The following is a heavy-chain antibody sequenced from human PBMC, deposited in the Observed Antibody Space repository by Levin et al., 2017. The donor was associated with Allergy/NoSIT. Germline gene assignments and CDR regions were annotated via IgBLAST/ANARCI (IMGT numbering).Heavy chain of an antibody. CDR2: MNPNSGNT. Sequence: ASVKVSCKASGYTFTSYDINWVRQATGQGLEWMGWMNPNSGNTAYVQKFQGRVTMTRDTSISTAYMELSSLTSEDTAVYYCARVVEGELLFDYRGQGTLVTVSS. D-gene: IGHD1-7*01. J-gene: IGHJ4*02. CDR1: GYTFTSYD. V-gene: IGHV1-8*01. CDR3: ARVVEGELLFDY.